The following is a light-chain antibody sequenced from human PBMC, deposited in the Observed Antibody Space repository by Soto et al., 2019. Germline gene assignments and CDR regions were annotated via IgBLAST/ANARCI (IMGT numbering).Light chain of an antibody. Sequence: IQMTQSPSSLSASVGDRVTITCRASQSISSFLNWYQQKPGKAPKLLIYKASTLKSGVPSRFSGSGSGTEFTLTISSLQPDDFATYYCQQYNSYPLTFGGGTKVDIK. J-gene: IGKJ4*01. CDR1: QSISSF. V-gene: IGKV1-5*03. CDR3: QQYNSYPLT. CDR2: KAS.